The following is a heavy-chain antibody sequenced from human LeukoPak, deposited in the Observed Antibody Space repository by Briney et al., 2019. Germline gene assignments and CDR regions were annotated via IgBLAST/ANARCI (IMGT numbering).Heavy chain of an antibody. V-gene: IGHV1-2*02. CDR1: GYTFTGYY. D-gene: IGHD2-2*01. Sequence: ASVKVSCKASGYTFTGYYMHWVRQAPGQGLEWMGWINPNSGGTNYAQKFQGRVTMTRDTSISTAYMELSRLRSDDTAVYYCANFQDIVVVHTLLDAFDIWGQGTMVTVSS. J-gene: IGHJ3*02. CDR2: INPNSGGT. CDR3: ANFQDIVVVHTLLDAFDI.